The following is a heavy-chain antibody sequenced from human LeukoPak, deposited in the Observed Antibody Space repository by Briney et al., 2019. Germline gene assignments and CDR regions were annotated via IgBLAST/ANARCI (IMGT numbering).Heavy chain of an antibody. D-gene: IGHD6-6*01. Sequence: SETLSLTCTVSSGSISSYFWSWIRQPAGKGLEWIGRIYTSGSTDYNPSLKSRATMSVDTSKNQFSLKLSSVTAADTAVYYCAYRSSSVGSYYYMDVWGKGTTVTVSS. CDR2: IYTSGST. CDR1: SGSISSYF. J-gene: IGHJ6*03. CDR3: AYRSSSVGSYYYMDV. V-gene: IGHV4-4*07.